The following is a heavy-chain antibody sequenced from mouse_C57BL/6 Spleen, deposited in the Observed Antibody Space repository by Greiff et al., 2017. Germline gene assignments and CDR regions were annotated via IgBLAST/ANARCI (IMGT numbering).Heavy chain of an antibody. V-gene: IGHV1-81*01. CDR1: GYTFTSYG. CDR3: AREEGTTVVAHYYAMDY. D-gene: IGHD1-1*01. CDR2: IYPRSGNT. Sequence: QVQLQQSGAELARPGASVKLSCKASGYTFTSYGISWVKQRTGQGLEWIGEIYPRSGNTYYNEKFKGKATLTADKSSSTAYMELRSLTSEDSAVYFCAREEGTTVVAHYYAMDYWGQGTSVTVSS. J-gene: IGHJ4*01.